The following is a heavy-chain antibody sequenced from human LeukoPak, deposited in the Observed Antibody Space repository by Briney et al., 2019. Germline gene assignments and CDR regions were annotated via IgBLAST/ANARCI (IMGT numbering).Heavy chain of an antibody. J-gene: IGHJ5*02. CDR3: ARADDYVWGSLSA. Sequence: NPSQTLSLTCTVSGGSISSGGYYWSWIRQPPGKGLEWIGYIYYSGSTYYNPSLKSRVTISIDTSKNQFSLKLSSVTAADTAVYYCARADDYVWGSLSAWGQGTLVTVSS. V-gene: IGHV4-30-4*01. CDR1: GGSISSGGYY. CDR2: IYYSGST. D-gene: IGHD3-16*01.